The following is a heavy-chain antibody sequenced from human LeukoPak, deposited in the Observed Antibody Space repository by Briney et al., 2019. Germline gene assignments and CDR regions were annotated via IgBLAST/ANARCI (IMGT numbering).Heavy chain of an antibody. CDR1: GYTFTSYG. D-gene: IGHD3-3*01. J-gene: IGHJ4*02. CDR3: ARDRGYYDFWSGYPVGYFDY. Sequence: ASVKVSCKASGYTFTSYGISWVRQAPGQGLEWMGWISAYNGNTNYAQKLQGRVTMTTDTSTSTAYMELRSLRSDDTVVYYCARDRGYYDFWSGYPVGYFDYWGQGTLVTVSS. V-gene: IGHV1-18*01. CDR2: ISAYNGNT.